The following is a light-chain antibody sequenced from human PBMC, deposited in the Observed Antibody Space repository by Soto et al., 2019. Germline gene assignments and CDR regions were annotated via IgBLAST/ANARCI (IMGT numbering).Light chain of an antibody. Sequence: QSVLTQTPSVSGAPGQRVTISCTGSSSNIGAGYEVHWYQQLPGTAPKLLIYGNNNRPSGVPDRFSGSKSATSASLAITGLRAEDEAYYYCQSYDSSLSALYVFGTGAKLTVL. CDR2: GNN. J-gene: IGLJ1*01. V-gene: IGLV1-40*01. CDR3: QSYDSSLSALYV. CDR1: SSNIGAGYE.